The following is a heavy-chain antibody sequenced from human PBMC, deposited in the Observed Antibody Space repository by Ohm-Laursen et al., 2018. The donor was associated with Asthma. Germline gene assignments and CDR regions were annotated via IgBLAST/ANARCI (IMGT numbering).Heavy chain of an antibody. J-gene: IGHJ6*02. D-gene: IGHD1-1*01. CDR1: GFTFSSYW. Sequence: SLRLSCTASGFTFSSYWMSWVRQAPGKGLEWVSYITSYSSTTYYADSVKGRFTISRDNAKNSLYLQMNSLRAQDTAVYYCAVRTTSAGFDVWGQGTTVTVSS. CDR2: ITSYSSTT. CDR3: AVRTTSAGFDV. V-gene: IGHV3-48*01.